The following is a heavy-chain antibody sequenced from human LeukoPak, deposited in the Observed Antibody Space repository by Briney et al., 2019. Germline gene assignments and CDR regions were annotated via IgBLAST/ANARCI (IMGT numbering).Heavy chain of an antibody. CDR2: TYYSGST. CDR1: GASISSGNYY. J-gene: IGHJ4*02. V-gene: IGHV4-39*01. Sequence: SETLSLTCSVSGASISSGNYYWGWIRQAPWKGLEWIGTTYYSGSTYYTPSLRSRVTISADTSENQFSLKLSSVTAADTAVYYCARHRLGSGYYFLFDYWGQGVLVTVSS. CDR3: ARHRLGSGYYFLFDY. D-gene: IGHD3-22*01.